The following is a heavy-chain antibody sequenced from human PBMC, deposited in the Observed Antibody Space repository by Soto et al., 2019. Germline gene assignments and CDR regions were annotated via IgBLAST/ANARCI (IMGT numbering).Heavy chain of an antibody. J-gene: IGHJ4*02. CDR1: SGSITSANW. D-gene: IGHD2-15*01. Sequence: QVPLQESGPRLVRPSGTLSLTCTVSSGSITSANWWSWVRQPPGRGLEWIGEIYHSGSTNYNLSLKSRATLSVDKSKNQFSLRLSSVTAADTAIYYCARRGGGVVLAATTPFDYWGQGTLVTVSS. CDR3: ARRGGGVVLAATTPFDY. V-gene: IGHV4-4*02. CDR2: IYHSGST.